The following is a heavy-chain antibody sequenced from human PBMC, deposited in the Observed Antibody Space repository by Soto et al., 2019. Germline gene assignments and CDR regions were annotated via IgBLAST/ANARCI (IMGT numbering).Heavy chain of an antibody. J-gene: IGHJ4*02. D-gene: IGHD3-10*01. CDR3: TRDWEITVSTWSFGGF. V-gene: IGHV1-69*08. CDR2: IIPFHGVT. Sequence: QVQLVQSGAEVTKPGSSVKVSCKASGGTFSPYTINWVRQAPGQGLEWMGRIIPFHGVTNYAQKFQARVTITADNSTSTAYMELSGLRFEDTAMYYCTRDWEITVSTWSFGGFWGRGTMVTVSS. CDR1: GGTFSPYT.